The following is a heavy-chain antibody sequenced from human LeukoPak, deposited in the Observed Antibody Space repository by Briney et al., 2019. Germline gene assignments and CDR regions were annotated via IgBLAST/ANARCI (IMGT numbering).Heavy chain of an antibody. CDR2: ISSSNDYL. J-gene: IGHJ4*02. D-gene: IGHD5-24*01. Sequence: GGSLRLSCAASGFTFSTYRMNWIRQAPGKGLEWVSSISSSNDYLYYADSVKGRFTISRDNSKNTLYLQMNSLRAEDTAVYYCAKEYGYNSVFDYWGQGTLVTVSS. CDR1: GFTFSTYR. V-gene: IGHV3-21*04. CDR3: AKEYGYNSVFDY.